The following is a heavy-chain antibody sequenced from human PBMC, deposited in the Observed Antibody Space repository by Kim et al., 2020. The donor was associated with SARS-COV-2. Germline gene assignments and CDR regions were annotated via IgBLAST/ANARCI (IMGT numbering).Heavy chain of an antibody. CDR3: ARGLVIMIVVVIAPFYYYYMDV. D-gene: IGHD3-22*01. V-gene: IGHV4-34*01. Sequence: SETLSLTCAVYGESFSGYYWSWVRQPPGKGLEWIGEINHSGSTNYNPSLKSRVTISVDTSKNQFSLKLSAVTAADTAVYYCARGLVIMIVVVIAPFYYYYMDVWGKGTTVTGSS. CDR2: INHSGST. CDR1: GESFSGYY. J-gene: IGHJ6*03.